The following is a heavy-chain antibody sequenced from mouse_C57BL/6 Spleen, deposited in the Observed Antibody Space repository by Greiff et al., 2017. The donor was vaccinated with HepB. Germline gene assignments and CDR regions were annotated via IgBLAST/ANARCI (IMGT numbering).Heavy chain of an antibody. V-gene: IGHV5-6*01. CDR1: GFTFSSYG. D-gene: IGHD3-1*01. J-gene: IGHJ4*01. Sequence: EVMLVESGGDLVKPGGSLKLSCAASGFTFSSYGMSWVRQTPDKRLAWVATISSGGSYTYYPDSVKGRFTISRDNAKNTLYLQMSSLKSEDTAMYYCARHGALGAMDYWGQGTSVTVSS. CDR2: ISSGGSYT. CDR3: ARHGALGAMDY.